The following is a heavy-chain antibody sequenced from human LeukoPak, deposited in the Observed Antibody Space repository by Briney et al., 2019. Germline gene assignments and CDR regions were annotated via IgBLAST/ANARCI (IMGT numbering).Heavy chain of an antibody. D-gene: IGHD1-26*01. CDR1: GFTFSSYW. V-gene: IGHV3-7*01. CDR3: ARDKVVGATNFDY. J-gene: IGHJ4*02. Sequence: GGSLRLSCAASGFTFSSYWMAWVRQSPGKGLEWVANIKQDGGEKYYVDSVKGRFTISRDNAKNSLYLQMNSLRAEDTAVYYCARDKVVGATNFDYWGQGTLVTVSS. CDR2: IKQDGGEK.